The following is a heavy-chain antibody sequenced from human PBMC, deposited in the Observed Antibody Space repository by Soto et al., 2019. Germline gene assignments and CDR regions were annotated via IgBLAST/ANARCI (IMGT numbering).Heavy chain of an antibody. CDR3: ARDDGDNSDYYYATDG. V-gene: IGHV1-69*06. CDR2: IIPIFGTA. D-gene: IGHD4-17*01. CDR1: GGTFSSYA. Sequence: SGKVSYNASGGTFSSYAISWVQQAPGQGLEWMGGIIPIFGTANYAQKFQGRVTITADKSTSTAYMELSSLRSEDTAVYYCARDDGDNSDYYYATDGCGICTTVTLAA. J-gene: IGHJ6*04.